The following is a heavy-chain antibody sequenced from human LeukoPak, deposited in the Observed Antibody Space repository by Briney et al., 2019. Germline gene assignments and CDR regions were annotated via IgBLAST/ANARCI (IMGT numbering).Heavy chain of an antibody. Sequence: ASVKVSCKASGGTFSSYAISWVRQAPGQGLEWMGGVISIFGTANYAQKFQGRVTITADESTSTAYMELSSLRSEDTAVYYCARATIDILTGYYKIDAFDIWGQGTMVTVSS. J-gene: IGHJ3*02. CDR1: GGTFSSYA. V-gene: IGHV1-69*01. CDR3: ARATIDILTGYYKIDAFDI. D-gene: IGHD3-9*01. CDR2: VISIFGTA.